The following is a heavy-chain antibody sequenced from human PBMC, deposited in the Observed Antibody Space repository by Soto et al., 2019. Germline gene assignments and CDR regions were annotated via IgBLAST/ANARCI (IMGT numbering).Heavy chain of an antibody. CDR1: GHTFHSYS. J-gene: IGHJ5*02. Sequence: EVQLLESGGGLVQPGGSLRLSCVASGHTFHSYSMSWVRQAPGTGLEWVAGMSGSGGSTYYADSVRGRFTISRDDSKNTLDLQLIILKAEDTAVSDCAKVSRGIGVVRAALTWGQGTLVTVSS. D-gene: IGHD2-2*01. CDR2: MSGSGGST. CDR3: AKVSRGIGVVRAALT. V-gene: IGHV3-23*01.